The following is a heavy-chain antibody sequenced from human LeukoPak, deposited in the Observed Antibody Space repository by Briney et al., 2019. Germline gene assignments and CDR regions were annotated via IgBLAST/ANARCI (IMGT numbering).Heavy chain of an antibody. CDR2: ISSSGNNT. J-gene: IGHJ4*02. CDR1: GFTFNSYA. Sequence: GGSLRLSCAASGFTFNSYAMNWVRQAPGKGLEWVSTISSSGNNTYYTDSVKGRFTISRDNSKNTLFLQMNSLRAEDTAVYYCARDKQVVVGATTAYDYWGQGTLVTVSS. D-gene: IGHD1-26*01. CDR3: ARDKQVVVGATTAYDY. V-gene: IGHV3-23*01.